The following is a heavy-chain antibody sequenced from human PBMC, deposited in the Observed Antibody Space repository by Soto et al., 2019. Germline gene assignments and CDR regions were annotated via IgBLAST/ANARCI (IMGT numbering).Heavy chain of an antibody. Sequence: GGSLRLSCAASGFTFSSYGMHWVRQAPGKGLEWVAVIWYDGSNKYYADSVKGRFTISRDNSKNTLYLQMNSLRAEDTAVYYCARGDLYYDSSGYYYPMGQRFDYWGQGTLVTVSS. J-gene: IGHJ4*02. CDR1: GFTFSSYG. V-gene: IGHV3-33*01. D-gene: IGHD3-22*01. CDR3: ARGDLYYDSSGYYYPMGQRFDY. CDR2: IWYDGSNK.